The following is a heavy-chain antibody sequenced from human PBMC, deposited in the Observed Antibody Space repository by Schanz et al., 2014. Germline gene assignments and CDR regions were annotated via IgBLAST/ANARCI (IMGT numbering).Heavy chain of an antibody. J-gene: IGHJ4*02. CDR3: ARDRGYCSGGSCLTFDY. D-gene: IGHD2-15*01. V-gene: IGHV3-30*03. Sequence: QEQLVESGGGLVKPGRSLRLSCAVSGFTVSSNHMSWVRQAPGKGLEWVAAMSYDGSIKYYGDSVKGRFTISRDNSKNTLYLHMNTLRAEDTAVYYCARDRGYCSGGSCLTFDYWGQGTLVTVSS. CDR2: MSYDGSIK. CDR1: GFTVSSNH.